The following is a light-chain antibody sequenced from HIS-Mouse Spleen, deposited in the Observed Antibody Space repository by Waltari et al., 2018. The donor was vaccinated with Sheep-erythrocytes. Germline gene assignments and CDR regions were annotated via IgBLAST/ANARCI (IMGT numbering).Light chain of an antibody. V-gene: IGLV3-1*01. CDR2: QDS. Sequence: SYELTQPPSVSLSPGQTASITCSGDKLGDKYGCWYQQKPGQSPVLVIYQDSKRPSGIPERFSGSNSGNTATLTISGTQAMDEADYYCQAWDSSTAWNVVFGGGTKLTVL. J-gene: IGLJ2*01. CDR3: QAWDSSTAWNVV. CDR1: KLGDKY.